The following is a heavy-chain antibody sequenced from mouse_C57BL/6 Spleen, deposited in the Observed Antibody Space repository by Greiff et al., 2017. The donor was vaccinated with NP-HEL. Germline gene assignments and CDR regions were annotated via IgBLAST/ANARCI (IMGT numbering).Heavy chain of an antibody. CDR2: IYPGDGDT. CDR1: GYAFSSSW. J-gene: IGHJ1*03. V-gene: IGHV1-82*01. Sequence: QVQLQQSGPELVKPGASVKISCKASGYAFSSSWMNWVKQRPGQGLEWIGRIYPGDGDTTYNGKFKGKATLTADKSSSTAYMQLSSLTSEDSAVYFCAREILDRYFDVWGTGTTVTVSS. D-gene: IGHD2-10*02. CDR3: AREILDRYFDV.